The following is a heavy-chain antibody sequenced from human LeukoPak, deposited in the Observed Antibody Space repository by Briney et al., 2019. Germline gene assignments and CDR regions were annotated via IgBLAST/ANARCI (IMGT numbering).Heavy chain of an antibody. CDR2: ISYDGSKK. CDR3: ARGRTAHYYYAMDV. CDR1: GFTFTTYA. Sequence: GRSLRLSCAASGFTFTTYALHWVRQAPGKGLEWVAVISYDGSKKLYADSVKGRFTISRDDSKNTVYLQMNSLRPEDTAVYYCARGRTAHYYYAMDVWGQGTTVTASS. D-gene: IGHD3-10*01. V-gene: IGHV3-30-3*01. J-gene: IGHJ6*02.